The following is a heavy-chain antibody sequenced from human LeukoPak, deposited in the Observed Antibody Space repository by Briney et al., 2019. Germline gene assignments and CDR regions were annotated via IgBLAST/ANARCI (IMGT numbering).Heavy chain of an antibody. J-gene: IGHJ4*02. CDR2: ICYSGST. Sequence: SETLSLTCSVSGGSITNYYWSWIRQPPGRGLEWIGYICYSGSTHYNPSLKSRVTISVDTSRNQFSLNLTSMTAADTAVYYCVRHFAPFRLGPHFDYWGRGSLVTVSS. CDR1: GGSITNYY. V-gene: IGHV4-59*08. D-gene: IGHD1-26*01. CDR3: VRHFAPFRLGPHFDY.